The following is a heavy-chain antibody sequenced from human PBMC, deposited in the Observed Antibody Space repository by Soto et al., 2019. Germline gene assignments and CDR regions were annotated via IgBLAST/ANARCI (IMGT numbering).Heavy chain of an antibody. CDR2: ISYDGSNK. CDR3: ATAIAVAGKGRAFDI. CDR1: VFTFSSYA. V-gene: IGHV3-30-3*01. J-gene: IGHJ3*02. Sequence: VGSLRLSCASSVFTFSSYAMHCVRQSPGKGLEWVAVISYDGSNKYYADSVKGRFTISRDNSKNTLYPQMNSLRAEDTAVYYCATAIAVAGKGRAFDIWGQGTMVIVS. D-gene: IGHD6-19*01.